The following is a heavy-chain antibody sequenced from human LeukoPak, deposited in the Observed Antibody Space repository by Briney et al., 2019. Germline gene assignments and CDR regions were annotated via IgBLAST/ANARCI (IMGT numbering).Heavy chain of an antibody. CDR3: ARAWVRYSSSSAASRHFDY. CDR1: GGSFSGYY. V-gene: IGHV4-34*01. D-gene: IGHD6-6*01. CDR2: INHSGST. J-gene: IGHJ4*02. Sequence: PSETLSLTCAVYGGSFSGYYWSWIRQPPGKGLEWIGEINHSGSTNYNPSLKSRVTISVDTSKNQFSLKLSSVTAADTAVCYCARAWVRYSSSSAASRHFDYWGQGTLVTVSS.